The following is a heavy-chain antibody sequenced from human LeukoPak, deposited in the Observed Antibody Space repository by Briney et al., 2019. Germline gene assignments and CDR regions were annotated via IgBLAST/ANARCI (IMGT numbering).Heavy chain of an antibody. CDR3: ARSGQIRRDGYKGSDY. CDR2: INPSGGST. CDR1: GYTFTNYY. V-gene: IGHV1-46*01. Sequence: AASVKVSCKASGYTFTNYYIHWVRQAPGQGLEWMGMINPSGGSTSYAQKFQGRVTMTRDMSTSTVYMELSSLRSEDTAVYYCARSGQIRRDGYKGSDYWGQGTLVTVSS. J-gene: IGHJ4*02. D-gene: IGHD5-24*01.